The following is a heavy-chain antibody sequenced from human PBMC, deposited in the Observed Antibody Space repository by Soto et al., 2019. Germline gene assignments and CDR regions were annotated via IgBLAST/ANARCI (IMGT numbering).Heavy chain of an antibody. CDR2: INHSGST. Sequence: SETLSLTCAVYGGSFSGYYWSWIRQPPGKGLEWIGEINHSGSTNYNPSLKSRVTISVDTSKNQFSLKLSSVTAADTAVYYCARDRSGYYYDSSGYYRNYYYYGMDVWGQGTTVTVSS. J-gene: IGHJ6*02. CDR1: GGSFSGYY. V-gene: IGHV4-34*01. D-gene: IGHD3-22*01. CDR3: ARDRSGYYYDSSGYYRNYYYYGMDV.